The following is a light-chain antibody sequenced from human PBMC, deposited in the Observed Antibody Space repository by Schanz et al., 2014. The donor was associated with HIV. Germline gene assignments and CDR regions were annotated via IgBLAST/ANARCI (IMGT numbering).Light chain of an antibody. CDR1: QSLTTNY. Sequence: EIVLTQSPGSLSLSPGDRATLSCRASQSLTTNYLAWYQQKLGQAPRLLIYGTSSRATGIPDRFSGNGSETDFTLTINRLEPEDFAVYFCQQYVKSPYTFGQGTKLDIK. V-gene: IGKV3-20*01. J-gene: IGKJ2*01. CDR2: GTS. CDR3: QQYVKSPYT.